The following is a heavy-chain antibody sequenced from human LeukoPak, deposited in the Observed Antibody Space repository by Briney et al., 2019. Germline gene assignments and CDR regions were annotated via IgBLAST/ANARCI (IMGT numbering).Heavy chain of an antibody. D-gene: IGHD1-26*01. CDR1: GLTFSNYA. Sequence: GGSLRLSCAASGLTFSNYAMNWVRQAPGEGLEWVSSTSTSSSYIYYADSVKGRFTISRDNAKNSLYLQMNSLRAEDTAVYYCAWYKSGSFSDVFDIWGQGTMVTVSS. CDR3: AWYKSGSFSDVFDI. J-gene: IGHJ3*02. CDR2: TSTSSSYI. V-gene: IGHV3-21*01.